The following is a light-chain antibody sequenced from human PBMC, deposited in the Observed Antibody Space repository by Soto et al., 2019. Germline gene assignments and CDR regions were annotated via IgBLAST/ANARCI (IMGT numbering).Light chain of an antibody. V-gene: IGLV1-40*01. Sequence: QSVLTQPPSVSGAPGQRVTISCTGSSSNIGADYDVHWYQQIPGTAPKFLIYGNNNRPSGVPDRFSGSKSGTSASLAITGLQAEDEADYYCSSYTDSSNYVFGTGTKGTVL. CDR1: SSNIGADYD. J-gene: IGLJ1*01. CDR2: GNN. CDR3: SSYTDSSNYV.